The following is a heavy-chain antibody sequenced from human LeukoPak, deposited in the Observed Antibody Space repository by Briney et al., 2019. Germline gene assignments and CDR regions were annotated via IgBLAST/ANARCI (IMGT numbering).Heavy chain of an antibody. CDR1: GFTFSNAW. J-gene: IGHJ4*02. V-gene: IGHV3-15*01. D-gene: IGHD3-3*01. CDR2: IKSKTDGGTT. Sequence: GGSLRLSCAASGFTFSNAWMSWVRQAPGKGLEWVGRIKSKTDGGTTDYAAPVKGRFTISRDDSKNTLYLQMNSLKTEDTAVYYCTTSAEADYDFWSGYEASSNYFDYWGQGTLVTVSS. CDR3: TTSAEADYDFWSGYEASSNYFDY.